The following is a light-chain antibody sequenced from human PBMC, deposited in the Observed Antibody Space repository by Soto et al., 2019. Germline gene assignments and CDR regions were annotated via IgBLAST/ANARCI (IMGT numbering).Light chain of an antibody. Sequence: QSVLTQPASASGTPGQRVTISCSGSISNIGSNTVNWYQQLPGTAPKLLIHANNQRPSGVPDRFSGSKSGTSASLAISWLQSEEADYYCAAWDDSLHGYVYGTGTKVTVL. CDR2: ANN. V-gene: IGLV1-44*01. CDR1: ISNIGSNT. CDR3: AAWDDSLHGYV. J-gene: IGLJ1*01.